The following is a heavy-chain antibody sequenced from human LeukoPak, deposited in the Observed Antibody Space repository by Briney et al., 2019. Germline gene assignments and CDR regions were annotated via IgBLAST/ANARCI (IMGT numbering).Heavy chain of an antibody. J-gene: IGHJ4*02. D-gene: IGHD1-26*01. CDR1: GFTVSSNY. CDR3: AREGWEELGHYFDY. CDR2: IYSGGST. Sequence: PGGSLRLSCAASGFTVSSNYMSWVRQAPGKGLEWVSVIYSGGSTYYADSVKGRFIISRDISQNTVYLEMNSLRAEDAAVYYCAREGWEELGHYFDYWGQGTGVTVSS. V-gene: IGHV3-53*01.